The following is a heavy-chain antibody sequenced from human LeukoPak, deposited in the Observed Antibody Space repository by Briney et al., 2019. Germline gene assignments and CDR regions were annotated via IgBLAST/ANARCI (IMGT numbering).Heavy chain of an antibody. CDR2: ISAYNGNT. CDR3: ARQREMWGDFDY. CDR1: GYTFTSYG. Sequence: ASVKVSCKAPGYTFTSYGISWGRQAPGQGLEWMGWISAYNGNTNYTQKLQGRVTMTTDTSTSTAYMELRSLRSDDTAVYYCARQREMWGDFDYWGQGTLVTVSS. D-gene: IGHD3-16*01. V-gene: IGHV1-18*01. J-gene: IGHJ4*02.